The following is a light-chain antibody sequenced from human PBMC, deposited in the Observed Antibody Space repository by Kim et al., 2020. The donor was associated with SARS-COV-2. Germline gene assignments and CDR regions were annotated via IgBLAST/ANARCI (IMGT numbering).Light chain of an antibody. CDR2: DES. V-gene: IGKV1-NL1*01. CDR3: QPYYSTPQT. J-gene: IGKJ1*01. CDR1: QDISNS. Sequence: ASVGDRVTIRCRASQDISNSLAWYQQKPGKAPKLLLDDESRLESGVPSRFSGSGSGTDYTLTISSLQPEDFTTYYCQPYYSTPQTFGQGTNVDIK.